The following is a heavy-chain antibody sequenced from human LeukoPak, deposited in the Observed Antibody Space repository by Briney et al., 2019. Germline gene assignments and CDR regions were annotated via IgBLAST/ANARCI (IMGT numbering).Heavy chain of an antibody. CDR2: IFPGDSDT. J-gene: IGHJ4*02. V-gene: IGHV5-51*01. D-gene: IGHD3-10*01. Sequence: GESLKISCKGSGYSFNNYWIAWVRQMPGKGLEWMGIIFPGDSDTRYSPSFQGQVTLSVDKSISTAYLQWSSLKASDTAMYYCARGFGTLDYWGQGTLVTVSS. CDR1: GYSFNNYW. CDR3: ARGFGTLDY.